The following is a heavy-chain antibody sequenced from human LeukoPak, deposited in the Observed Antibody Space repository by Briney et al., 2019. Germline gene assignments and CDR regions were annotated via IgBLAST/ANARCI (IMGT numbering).Heavy chain of an antibody. Sequence: SVKVSCKASGFTFTKSALQWVRQARGQRLEWIGWIVVGSGNTDYAQKFQERVTITRDMFTSTAYIELSSLRSEDTAVYYCAAGLRGPTVTGKYYYYGMDVWGQGTTVTVS. CDR2: IVVGSGNT. CDR3: AAGLRGPTVTGKYYYYGMDV. V-gene: IGHV1-58*01. CDR1: GFTFTKSA. D-gene: IGHD4-11*01. J-gene: IGHJ6*02.